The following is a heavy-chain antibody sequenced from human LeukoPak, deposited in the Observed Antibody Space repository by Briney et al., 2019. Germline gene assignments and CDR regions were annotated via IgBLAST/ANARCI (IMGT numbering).Heavy chain of an antibody. CDR3: ARAGYADAYYYYMDV. Sequence: SETLSLTCTVSGGSINNYYWSWIRQPPGKGLEWIGYIYYSGSTNYNPSLKSRVTISVDTSKNQFSLKLSSLTAADTAVYYCARAGYADAYYYYMDVWGKGITVTISS. J-gene: IGHJ6*03. D-gene: IGHD3-16*01. CDR1: GGSINNYY. CDR2: IYYSGST. V-gene: IGHV4-59*01.